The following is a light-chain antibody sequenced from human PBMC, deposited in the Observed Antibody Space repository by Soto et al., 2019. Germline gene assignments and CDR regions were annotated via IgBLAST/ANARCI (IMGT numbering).Light chain of an antibody. CDR1: SSDVGAYNY. Sequence: QSALTQPASVSGSPGQSITISCTGTSSDVGAYNYVSWYQQHPGKAPRLMIYDVSTRPSGVSDRFSGSKSGNTASLTISGLQAEDDADYYCSSYTITSRVFGTGTKLTV. J-gene: IGLJ1*01. V-gene: IGLV2-14*01. CDR3: SSYTITSRV. CDR2: DVS.